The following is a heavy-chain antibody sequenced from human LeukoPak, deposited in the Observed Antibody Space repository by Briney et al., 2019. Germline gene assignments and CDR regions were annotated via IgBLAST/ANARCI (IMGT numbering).Heavy chain of an antibody. CDR1: GGSISSGSYY. CDR3: ARISSSGWGKQYYFDY. J-gene: IGHJ4*02. CDR2: IYTSGST. V-gene: IGHV4-61*02. D-gene: IGHD6-19*01. Sequence: SETLSLTCTVSGGSISSGSYYWSWIRQPAGKGLEWIGRIYTSGSTNYNPSLKSRVTISVDTSKNQFSLKLSSVTAADTAVYYCARISSSGWGKQYYFDYWGQGTLVTVSS.